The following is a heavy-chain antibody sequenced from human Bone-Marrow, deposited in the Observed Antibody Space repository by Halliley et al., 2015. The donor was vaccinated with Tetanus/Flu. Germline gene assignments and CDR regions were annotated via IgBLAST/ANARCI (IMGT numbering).Heavy chain of an antibody. D-gene: IGHD2-15*01. Sequence: WVGYIDSSGKTPFSPSLKGRVSISVDTSKNHFSLILRSVTAADTAIYFCARDGSRWPLPYFDYWGQGALVTVSS. CDR2: IDSSGKT. CDR3: ARDGSRWPLPYFDY. V-gene: IGHV4-59*01. J-gene: IGHJ4*02.